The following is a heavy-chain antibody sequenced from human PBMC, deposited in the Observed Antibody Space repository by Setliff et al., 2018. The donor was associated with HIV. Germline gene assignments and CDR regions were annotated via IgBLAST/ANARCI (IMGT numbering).Heavy chain of an antibody. D-gene: IGHD5-18*01. CDR1: GYTFTNYG. J-gene: IGHJ6*02. V-gene: IGHV1-18*01. CDR3: ARGRYNSRIDV. Sequence: ASVKVSCKTSGYTFTNYGIRWVRQAPGQRLEWMGWISAYDGNTNYAQKFQARLTMTWNTSANTAYMELRSLTSDDTAVYYCARGRYNSRIDVWGQGTTVTVSS. CDR2: ISAYDGNT.